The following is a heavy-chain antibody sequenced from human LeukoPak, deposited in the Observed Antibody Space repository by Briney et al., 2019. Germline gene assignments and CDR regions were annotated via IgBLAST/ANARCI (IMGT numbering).Heavy chain of an antibody. J-gene: IGHJ4*02. V-gene: IGHV3-7*01. CDR1: GFAFSSYW. D-gene: IGHD1-1*01. Sequence: GGSLRLSCAASGFAFSSYWMVWVRQAPGKGLEWVASIKQDGSEKYYVDCVKGRFTISRDNAKNSLFLQMNSLRAEDTAVYYCARDLRGTASYWGQGTLVTVSS. CDR2: IKQDGSEK. CDR3: ARDLRGTASY.